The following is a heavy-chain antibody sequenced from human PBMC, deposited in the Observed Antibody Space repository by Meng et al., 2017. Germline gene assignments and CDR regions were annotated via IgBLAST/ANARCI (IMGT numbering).Heavy chain of an antibody. D-gene: IGHD7-27*01. CDR2: IYHSGST. CDR3: ARDGRSWD. Sequence: QRQAAGPVLGTPSVTPSLTCVVSGGSISSSNWWSWGRQPPGKGLEWIGEIYHSGSTNYNPSLKSRVIISVDKSKNQFSLKLSSVTAADTAVYYCARDGRSWDWGQGTLVTVFS. V-gene: IGHV4-4*02. CDR1: GGSISSSNW. J-gene: IGHJ4*02.